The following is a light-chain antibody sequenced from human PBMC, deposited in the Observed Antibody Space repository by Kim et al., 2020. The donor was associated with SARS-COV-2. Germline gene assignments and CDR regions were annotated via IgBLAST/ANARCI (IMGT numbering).Light chain of an antibody. CDR2: GAS. CDR3: QKYNSAPWT. J-gene: IGKJ1*01. V-gene: IGKV1-27*01. Sequence: DTQMTQSPSSLSASVGDRVTITCRASQGIRNHLAWYQQKPGKAPKLLIYGASALQSGVPSRFSGSGSGTDFTLTISTLQPEDVATYFCQKYNSAPWTFGQGTKVDIK. CDR1: QGIRNH.